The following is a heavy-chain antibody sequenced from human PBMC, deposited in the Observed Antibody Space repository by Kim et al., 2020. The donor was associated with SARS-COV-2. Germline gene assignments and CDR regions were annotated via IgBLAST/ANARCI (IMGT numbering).Heavy chain of an antibody. J-gene: IGHJ4*02. CDR3: TRDQKQWLVGGHDY. CDR1: GFTFGDYA. D-gene: IGHD6-19*01. CDR2: IRSKAYGGTT. Sequence: GGSLRLSCTASGFTFGDYAMSWVRQAPGKGLEWVGFIRSKAYGGTTEYAASVKGRFTISRDDSKSIAYLQMNSLKTEDTAVYYCTRDQKQWLVGGHDYWGQGTLVTVSS. V-gene: IGHV3-49*04.